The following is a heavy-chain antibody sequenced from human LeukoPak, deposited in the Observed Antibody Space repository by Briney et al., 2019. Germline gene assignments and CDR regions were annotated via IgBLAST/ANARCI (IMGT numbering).Heavy chain of an antibody. V-gene: IGHV1-2*02. J-gene: IGHJ4*02. D-gene: IGHD2-15*01. CDR1: GYTFTGYY. CDR2: INPNSGGT. CDR3: ARGRNIGVVGAATNLEDC. Sequence: ASVKVSCKASGYTFTGYYMHWARQAPGQGLEWMGWINPNSGGTNYAQKFQGRVTMTRDTSISTAYMELSSLRSDDTAVYYCARGRNIGVVGAATNLEDCWGQGTLVTVSS.